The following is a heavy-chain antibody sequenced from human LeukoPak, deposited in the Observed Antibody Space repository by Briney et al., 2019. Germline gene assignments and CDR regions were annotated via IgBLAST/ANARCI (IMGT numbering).Heavy chain of an antibody. J-gene: IGHJ6*02. CDR3: ARDPAIVVAQYGMDV. CDR1: GFTFSDYA. D-gene: IGHD2-2*01. V-gene: IGHV3-23*01. Sequence: GGSLRLSCAVSGFTFSDYAMSWVRQAPGKGLGWVSAVSSSGGNTYYADSVKGRFTISRDNSKNTLYLQMNSLRAEDTAVYYCARDPAIVVAQYGMDVWGQGTTVTVSS. CDR2: VSSSGGNT.